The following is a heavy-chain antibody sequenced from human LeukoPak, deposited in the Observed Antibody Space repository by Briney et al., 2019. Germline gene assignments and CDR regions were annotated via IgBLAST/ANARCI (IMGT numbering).Heavy chain of an antibody. J-gene: IGHJ3*02. CDR1: GFTFSSYA. CDR3: ARDGEYSSSSGDAFDI. V-gene: IGHV3-30-3*01. CDR2: ISYDGSNK. Sequence: GGSLRLSCAASGFTFSSYAMHWVRQAAGKGLGWVAVISYDGSNKYYADSVKGRFTISRDNSKNTLYLQMNSLRAEDTAVYYCARDGEYSSSSGDAFDIWGQGTMVTVSS. D-gene: IGHD6-6*01.